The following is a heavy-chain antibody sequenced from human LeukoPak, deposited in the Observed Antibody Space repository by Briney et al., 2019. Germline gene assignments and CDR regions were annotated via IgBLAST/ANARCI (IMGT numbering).Heavy chain of an antibody. V-gene: IGHV3-15*01. D-gene: IGHD3-10*01. CDR3: TTDPWFGELLEDPDY. Sequence: PGGSLRLSCAASGFTFSSYGMHWVRQAPGKGLEWVGRIKSKTDGGTTDYAAPVKGRFTISRDDSKNTLYLQMNSLKTEDTAVYYCTTDPWFGELLEDPDYWGQGTLVTVSS. CDR1: GFTFSSYG. CDR2: IKSKTDGGTT. J-gene: IGHJ4*02.